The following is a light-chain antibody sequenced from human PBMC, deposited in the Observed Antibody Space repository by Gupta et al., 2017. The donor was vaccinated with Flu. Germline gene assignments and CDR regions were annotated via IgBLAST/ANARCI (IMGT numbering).Light chain of an antibody. J-gene: IGLJ1*01. Sequence: QSALTQPPSSSGTPGQSVAISCTGTSRDIGGNNYVSWYQTHPVKPPKLMIYEVSKRPSGVPYGFSGSKSGTTASLTVSGLQADDESDYYCCSHGINVVFGSGTKLTVL. CDR1: SRDIGGNNY. CDR3: CSHGINVV. CDR2: EVS. V-gene: IGLV2-8*01.